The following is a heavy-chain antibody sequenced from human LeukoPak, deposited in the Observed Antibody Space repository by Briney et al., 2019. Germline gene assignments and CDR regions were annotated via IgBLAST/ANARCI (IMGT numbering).Heavy chain of an antibody. CDR3: AREEGLGDHWFDP. CDR1: GYTFTGYY. Sequence: ASVKVSCKASGYTFTGYYMHWVRQAPGQGLEWMGWINPNSGGTNYAQKFQGRVTMTRDTSISTAYMELSRLRSDDTAVYYCAREEGLGDHWFDPWGQGTLVTVSS. J-gene: IGHJ5*02. CDR2: INPNSGGT. D-gene: IGHD3/OR15-3a*01. V-gene: IGHV1-2*02.